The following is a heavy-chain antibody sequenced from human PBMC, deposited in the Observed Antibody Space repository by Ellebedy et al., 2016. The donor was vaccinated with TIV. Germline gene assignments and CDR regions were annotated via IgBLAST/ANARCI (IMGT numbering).Heavy chain of an antibody. CDR3: ASRGVAVQGADY. CDR1: GFTFSSYA. J-gene: IGHJ4*02. Sequence: GESLKISCAASGFTFSSYAMSWVRQAPGKGLEWVSSISGNGGRTDYADSVKGRFTISRDNSNNSLYLQMNSLRAEDTAVYYCASRGVAVQGADYWGQGTLVTVSS. CDR2: ISGNGGRT. D-gene: IGHD3-10*01. V-gene: IGHV3-23*01.